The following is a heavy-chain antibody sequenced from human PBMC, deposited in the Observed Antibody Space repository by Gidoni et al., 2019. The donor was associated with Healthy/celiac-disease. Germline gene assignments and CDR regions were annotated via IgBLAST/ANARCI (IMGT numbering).Heavy chain of an antibody. CDR2: IRSSSSYT. V-gene: IGHV3-11*06. D-gene: IGHD3-10*01. CDR1: GFHFTAYS. Sequence: QVQLVESGGGLVKPGGSLRLSCAAYGFHFTAYSMSWIRQAPGKGLEWVSYIRSSSSYTNYADSVKGRFTISRDNAKNSLYLQMNSLRAEDTAVYYCARGGQYYGSGSYYLGLDYWGQGTLVTVSS. CDR3: ARGGQYYGSGSYYLGLDY. J-gene: IGHJ4*02.